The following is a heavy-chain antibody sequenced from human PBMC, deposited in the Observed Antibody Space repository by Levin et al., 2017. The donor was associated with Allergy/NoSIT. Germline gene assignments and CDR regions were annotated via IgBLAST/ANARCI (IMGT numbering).Heavy chain of an antibody. J-gene: IGHJ4*02. V-gene: IGHV4-61*01. Sequence: SETLSLTCTVSGGSVTSGNYYWNWIRQPPGKKLEWIGYIYYSGSGSTNYNPSLQSRVTISVDTSKNQFSLRLRSVTAADTAVYFCARFKTFGTQSEYWGQGTLVTVSS. CDR1: GGSVTSGNYY. CDR2: IYYSGSGST. CDR3: ARFKTFGTQSEY. D-gene: IGHD3-16*01.